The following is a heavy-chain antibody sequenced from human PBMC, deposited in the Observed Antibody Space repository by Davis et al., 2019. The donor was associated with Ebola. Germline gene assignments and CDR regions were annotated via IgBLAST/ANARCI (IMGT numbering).Heavy chain of an antibody. CDR1: GFTFSSYG. D-gene: IGHD2-15*01. Sequence: GGSLRLSCAASGFTFSSYGMNWVRQAPGKGLEWVSSISSSSSYIYYADSVKGRFTISRDNSNNLLYLQMNSLRAEDTAVYYCAIPDCSGANCYSVYIKNWGQGTLVTVSS. V-gene: IGHV3-21*01. CDR2: ISSSSSYI. J-gene: IGHJ4*02. CDR3: AIPDCSGANCYSVYIKN.